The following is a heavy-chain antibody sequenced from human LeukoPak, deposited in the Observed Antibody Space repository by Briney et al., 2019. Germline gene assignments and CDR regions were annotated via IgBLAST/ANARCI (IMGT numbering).Heavy chain of an antibody. J-gene: IGHJ4*02. D-gene: IGHD3-3*01. CDR2: IRYDGSNK. CDR1: GFTFSSYG. V-gene: IGHV3-30*02. CDR3: YRESLPYYDFWSGYYKGFDY. Sequence: GGSLRLSCAASGFTFSSYGMHWVRQAPGKGLEWVAFIRYDGSNKYYADSVKGRFTISRDNSKNTLYLQMNSLRAEEKAVYYCYRESLPYYDFWSGYYKGFDYWGQGTLVTVSS.